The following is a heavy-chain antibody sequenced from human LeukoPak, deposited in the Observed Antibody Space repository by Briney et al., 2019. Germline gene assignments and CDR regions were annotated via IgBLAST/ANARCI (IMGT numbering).Heavy chain of an antibody. J-gene: IGHJ4*02. CDR1: GGSISSYY. CDR2: IYYTGST. D-gene: IGHD5-24*01. Sequence: SETLSLTCIVTGGSISSYYWSWIRQPPGKGLEWIGYIYYTGSTNYNPSLKSRVTISVDTSKNQFSLKLTSVTAADTAVYYCAGPKAGYNGYFDYWGQGTLVTVSS. V-gene: IGHV4-59*12. CDR3: AGPKAGYNGYFDY.